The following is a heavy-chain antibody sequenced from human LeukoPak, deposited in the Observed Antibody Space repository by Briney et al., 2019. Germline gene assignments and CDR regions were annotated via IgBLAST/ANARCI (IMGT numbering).Heavy chain of an antibody. CDR2: INQDGSEK. D-gene: IGHD3-16*01. V-gene: IGHV3-7*01. CDR3: VRDRNDYLFWWFDP. Sequence: GGSLRLSCAASGFTSSSYWMSWVRQAPGKGLEWVANINQDGSEKYYVDSVKGRFTISRDNAKNSLYLQMNSLRAEDTAVYYCVRDRNDYLFWWFDPWGQGALVTVSS. CDR1: GFTSSSYW. J-gene: IGHJ5*02.